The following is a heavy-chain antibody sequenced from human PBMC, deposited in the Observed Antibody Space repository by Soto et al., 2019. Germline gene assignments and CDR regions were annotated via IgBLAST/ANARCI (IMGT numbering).Heavy chain of an antibody. J-gene: IGHJ4*02. V-gene: IGHV3-7*01. CDR3: ARDPVRGDGYTLDY. D-gene: IGHD3-10*01. CDR2: IKPDGSKT. CDR1: GFTFSSYW. Sequence: EVQLVESGGGLVQPGGSLRLSFAASGFTFSSYWMSWVRQAPGKGLEWVANIKPDGSKTNYVDSVKGRFTISRDNAKSSLYLQVNCLRAEYSAVYYCARDPVRGDGYTLDYWGQGALVTVSS.